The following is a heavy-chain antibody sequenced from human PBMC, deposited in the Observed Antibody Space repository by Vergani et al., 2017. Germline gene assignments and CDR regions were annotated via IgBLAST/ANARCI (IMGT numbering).Heavy chain of an antibody. D-gene: IGHD3-22*01. CDR1: GFTFSSYG. V-gene: IGHV3-30*18. J-gene: IGHJ4*02. CDR3: AKVGDYYDSSGFDYFDS. CDR2: ISYDGSNK. Sequence: QVQLVESGGGVVQPGRSLRLSCAASGFTFSSYGMHWVRQAPGKGLEWVAVISYDGSNKYYADSVKGRFTISRDNSKNTLYLQMNSLRAEDTALYHCAKVGDYYDSSGFDYFDSWGQGILVTVSS.